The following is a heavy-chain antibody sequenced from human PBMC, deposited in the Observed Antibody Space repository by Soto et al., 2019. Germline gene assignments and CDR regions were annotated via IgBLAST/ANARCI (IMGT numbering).Heavy chain of an antibody. CDR3: ARDGYSPITMKYYGMEV. CDR2: IYYSGST. J-gene: IGHJ6*02. V-gene: IGHV4-30-4*01. D-gene: IGHD4-4*01. CDR1: GGSISSGDYY. Sequence: PSETLSLTCTVSGGSISSGDYYWSWIRQPPGKGLEWIGYIYYSGSTYYNPSLKSRVTISVDTSKNQFSLKLSSVTAADTAVYYCARDGYSPITMKYYGMEVWGQGTTVTVSS.